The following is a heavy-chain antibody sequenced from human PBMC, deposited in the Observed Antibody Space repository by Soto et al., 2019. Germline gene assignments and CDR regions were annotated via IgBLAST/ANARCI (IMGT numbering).Heavy chain of an antibody. V-gene: IGHV1-46*01. CDR2: INPSGGST. D-gene: IGHD2-2*01. J-gene: IGHJ3*02. Sequence: ASVKVSCKASGYTFTSYYMHCVRQAPGQVLEWMGIINPSGGSTSYAQKFQGRVTMTRDTSTSTVYMELSSLRSEDTAVYYCARDRPIPAAKAPRAFDIWGQGTMVTVSS. CDR3: ARDRPIPAAKAPRAFDI. CDR1: GYTFTSYY.